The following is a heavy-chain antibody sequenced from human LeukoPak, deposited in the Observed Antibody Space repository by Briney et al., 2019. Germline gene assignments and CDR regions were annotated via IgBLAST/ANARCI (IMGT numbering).Heavy chain of an antibody. CDR2: IYYTGIT. Sequence: PSETLSLTCTVSGGSISSYYWSWIRQPPGKGLEWIGYIYYTGITKYSPSLKSRVTISVDTSKNQFSLKLTSVTAADTAVYYCARAKDYYDSSGYFYWGQGTLVTVSS. D-gene: IGHD3-22*01. CDR3: ARAKDYYDSSGYFY. J-gene: IGHJ4*02. V-gene: IGHV4-59*08. CDR1: GGSISSYY.